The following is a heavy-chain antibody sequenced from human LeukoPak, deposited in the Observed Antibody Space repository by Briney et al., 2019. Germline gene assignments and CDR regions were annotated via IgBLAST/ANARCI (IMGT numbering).Heavy chain of an antibody. V-gene: IGHV4-39*01. CDR3: ARRRTRGSGGSCYSF. Sequence: SDTLSLTCTVSGRSISSSSYYWGWIRPPPGKGLEWIGSIYYSGSTYYNPSLKSRVTISVDTSKNQFSLKLSSVTAADTAVYCCARRRTRGSGGSCYSFWGQGTLVTVSS. CDR1: GRSISSSSYY. J-gene: IGHJ4*02. D-gene: IGHD2-15*01. CDR2: IYYSGST.